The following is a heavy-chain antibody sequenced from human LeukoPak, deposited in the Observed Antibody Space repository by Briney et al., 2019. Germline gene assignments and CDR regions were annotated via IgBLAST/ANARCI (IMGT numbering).Heavy chain of an antibody. CDR2: ISYDGSNK. Sequence: GGSLRLSCAASGFTFSSYAIHWVRQAPGKGLEWVAAISYDGSNKYYADSVKGRFTISRDNSKNTLYLQMNSLRAEDTAVYYCARPGGTYYYDRSAFDIWGQGTMVTVSS. D-gene: IGHD3-22*01. J-gene: IGHJ3*02. CDR3: ARPGGTYYYDRSAFDI. V-gene: IGHV3-30-3*01. CDR1: GFTFSSYA.